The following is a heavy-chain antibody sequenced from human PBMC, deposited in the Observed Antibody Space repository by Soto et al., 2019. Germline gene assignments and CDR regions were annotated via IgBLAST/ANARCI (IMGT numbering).Heavy chain of an antibody. Sequence: EVQLVESGGGLVKPGGSRRLSCAASGFTFTNAWMNWVRQAPGKGLEWVGRIKSKADGGTIDYAAPVKGRFTISRDDSKSTLYLQMNSLNTEEAAVYSCTPLAPHRDYGLDVWGQGTTVTVSS. V-gene: IGHV3-15*01. CDR3: TPLAPHRDYGLDV. J-gene: IGHJ6*02. CDR1: GFTFTNAW. CDR2: IKSKADGGTI.